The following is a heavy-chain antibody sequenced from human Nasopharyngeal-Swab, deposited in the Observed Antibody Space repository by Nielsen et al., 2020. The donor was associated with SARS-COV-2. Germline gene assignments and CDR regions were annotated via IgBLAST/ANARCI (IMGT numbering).Heavy chain of an antibody. CDR3: ARSAARSWFDP. V-gene: IGHV3-7*01. J-gene: IGHJ5*02. D-gene: IGHD6-6*01. CDR1: GFTFSSYW. Sequence: GESLKISCAASGFTFSSYWMSWVRQAPGKGLEGVANIKQDGSETHYEDSVKGRFTISRDNAKNSLYLQMNSLRAEDTAVYYCARSAARSWFDPWGQGTLVTVSS. CDR2: IKQDGSET.